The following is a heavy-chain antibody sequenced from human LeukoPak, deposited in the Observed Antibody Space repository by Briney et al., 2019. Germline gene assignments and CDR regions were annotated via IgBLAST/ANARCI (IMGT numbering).Heavy chain of an antibody. CDR1: GFTLSSYG. Sequence: PGRSLRLSCAASGFTLSSYGMHWVRQAPGKGLEWVAVIWYDGSNKYYADSVKGRFTISRDNSKNTLYLQMNSLRAEDTAVYYCARDVQYGSADYYYYYMDVWGKGTTVTVSS. CDR3: ARDVQYGSADYYYYYMDV. V-gene: IGHV3-33*01. J-gene: IGHJ6*03. CDR2: IWYDGSNK. D-gene: IGHD3-10*01.